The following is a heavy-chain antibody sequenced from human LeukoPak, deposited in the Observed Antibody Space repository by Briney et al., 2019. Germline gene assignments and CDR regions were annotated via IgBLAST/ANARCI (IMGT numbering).Heavy chain of an antibody. CDR3: VLGHYGGLFDN. CDR1: GFTFTRYD. D-gene: IGHD4-23*01. Sequence: GKSLRLSCAASGFTFTRYDMHWVRQAPGKGLEWVAVVSNDETNKDYGNSVKGRFTIARDNSKNTLYPQMNSLRVEDTAVYYCVLGHYGGLFDNWGQGALVTVSS. V-gene: IGHV3-30*04. CDR2: VSNDETNK. J-gene: IGHJ4*02.